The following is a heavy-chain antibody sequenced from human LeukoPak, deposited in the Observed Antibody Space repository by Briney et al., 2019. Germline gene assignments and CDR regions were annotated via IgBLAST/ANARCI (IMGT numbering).Heavy chain of an antibody. CDR2: IKSDESST. CDR1: GFTFCNYW. D-gene: IGHD6-13*01. V-gene: IGHV3-74*01. Sequence: GGSLRLSCSASGFTFCNYWMQWVRQAPGKAPVWFLRIKSDESSTRFADSVQGRFTISRDNGKNTLYLQMNSLRAEDTAVYYCARGGDSSNWYPGYFEYWGQGALVTVSS. J-gene: IGHJ4*02. CDR3: ARGGDSSNWYPGYFEY.